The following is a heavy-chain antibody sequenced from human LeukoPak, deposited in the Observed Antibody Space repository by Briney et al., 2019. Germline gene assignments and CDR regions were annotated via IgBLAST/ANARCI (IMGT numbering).Heavy chain of an antibody. CDR3: ATEVGGSSWYWGAFDI. V-gene: IGHV1-24*01. CDR1: GYTLTELS. J-gene: IGHJ3*02. D-gene: IGHD6-13*01. CDR2: FDPEDGET. Sequence: ASVTVSCKVSGYTLTELSMHWVRQAPGKGLEWMGGFDPEDGETIYAQKFQGRVTMTEDTSTDTAYMELSSLRSEDTAVYYCATEVGGSSWYWGAFDIWGQGTMVTVSS.